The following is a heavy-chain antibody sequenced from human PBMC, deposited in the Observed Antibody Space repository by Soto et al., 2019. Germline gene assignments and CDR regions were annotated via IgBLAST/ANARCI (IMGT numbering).Heavy chain of an antibody. D-gene: IGHD3-10*01. CDR1: GGTFSSYA. Sequence: ASVKVSCKASGGTFSSYAISWVRQAPGQGLEWMGGIIPIFGTANYAQKFQGRVTITADESTSTAYMELSSLRSEDTAVYYCARDPITMVRGVIETSVDYYYYSMDVWGQGTTVTVSS. CDR2: IIPIFGTA. CDR3: ARDPITMVRGVIETSVDYYYYSMDV. J-gene: IGHJ6*02. V-gene: IGHV1-69*13.